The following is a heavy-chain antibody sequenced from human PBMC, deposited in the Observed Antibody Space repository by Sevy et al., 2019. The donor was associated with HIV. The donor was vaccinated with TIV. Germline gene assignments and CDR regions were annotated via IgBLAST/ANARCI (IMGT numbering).Heavy chain of an antibody. CDR1: GFTFSNYW. V-gene: IGHV3-74*01. D-gene: IGHD2-2*01. Sequence: GGSLRLSCAASGFTFSNYWMHWVRQAPGKGLVWVSSINGDGSSTNPADSVKGRFTISRDSAKNTLYLQMNSLRDEDTAVHYCVRYPDIGILPGALDAFDIWGQGTMVTVSS. CDR2: INGDGSST. J-gene: IGHJ3*02. CDR3: VRYPDIGILPGALDAFDI.